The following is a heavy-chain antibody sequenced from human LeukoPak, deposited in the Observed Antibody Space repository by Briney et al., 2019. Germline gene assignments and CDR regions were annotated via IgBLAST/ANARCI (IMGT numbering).Heavy chain of an antibody. J-gene: IGHJ6*03. D-gene: IGHD2-2*01. V-gene: IGHV3-30*14. Sequence: GGSLRLSCAASGFTFSSYAMHWVRQAPGKGLEWVAVISYDGSNKYYADSVKGRFTISRDNSKNTLYLQMGSLRAEDMAVYYCARVGSKSYYYYMDVWGKGTTVTVSS. CDR1: GFTFSSYA. CDR2: ISYDGSNK. CDR3: ARVGSKSYYYYMDV.